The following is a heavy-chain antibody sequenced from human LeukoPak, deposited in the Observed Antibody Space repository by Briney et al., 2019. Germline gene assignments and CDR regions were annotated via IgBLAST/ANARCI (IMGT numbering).Heavy chain of an antibody. J-gene: IGHJ3*02. CDR2: IWYDGSNK. Sequence: GGSLRLSCAASGFTFSSYGMHWVRQAPGKGLEWVAVIWYDGSNKYYADSVKGRFTISRDNSKNTLYLQMNSLRAEDTAVYYCAKLGQDVLLWFGDHPGAFDIWGQGTMVTVSS. CDR1: GFTFSSYG. D-gene: IGHD3-10*01. CDR3: AKLGQDVLLWFGDHPGAFDI. V-gene: IGHV3-33*06.